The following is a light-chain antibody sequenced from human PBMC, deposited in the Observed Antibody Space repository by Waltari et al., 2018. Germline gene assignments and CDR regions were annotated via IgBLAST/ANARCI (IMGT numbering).Light chain of an antibody. V-gene: IGKV3-11*01. CDR1: QSVGIY. CDR3: QQRAAWPLS. J-gene: IGKJ4*01. Sequence: MLLTQSPATLSLSPGERATLSCRASQSVGIYLAWYQHKPGQAPRLLIHDASNRATGIPARFSGSGSVTDFSLTISSLEPEDFAVYYCQQRAAWPLSFGGGTKVEIK. CDR2: DAS.